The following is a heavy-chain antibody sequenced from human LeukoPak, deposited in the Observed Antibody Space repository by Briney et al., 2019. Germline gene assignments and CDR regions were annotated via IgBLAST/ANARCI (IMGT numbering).Heavy chain of an antibody. J-gene: IGHJ6*03. V-gene: IGHV3-11*01. D-gene: IGHD3-3*01. CDR3: ARVWSGYYYYYMDV. CDR1: GFTFSDYY. Sequence: GGSLRLSCAASGFTFSDYYMSWIRQAPGKGLEWVSYISSSGSTIYYADSVKGRFTIARDNAKNSLYLQVNSLRAEDTAVYYCARVWSGYYYYYMDVWGKGPTVTVPS. CDR2: ISSSGSTI.